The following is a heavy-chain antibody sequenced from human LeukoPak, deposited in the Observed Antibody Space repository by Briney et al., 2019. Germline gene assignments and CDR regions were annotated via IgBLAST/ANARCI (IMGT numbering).Heavy chain of an antibody. CDR1: GGSFSGYY. J-gene: IGHJ4*02. V-gene: IGHV4-34*01. CDR3: ARGHRITIFGVVSPSAHPFDY. CDR2: INHSGST. D-gene: IGHD3-3*01. Sequence: NSSEPLSLTCAVYGGSFSGYYWSWIRQPTGNGLEWIGEINHSGSTNYNPSLKSRVTISVDTSKNQFSLKLSSVTAADTAVYYCARGHRITIFGVVSPSAHPFDYWGQGTLVTVSS.